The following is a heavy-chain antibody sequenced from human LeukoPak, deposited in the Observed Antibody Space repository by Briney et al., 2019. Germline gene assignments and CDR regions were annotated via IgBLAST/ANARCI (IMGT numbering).Heavy chain of an antibody. CDR3: ARHLRDSSSWYAQYVHFDY. CDR1: GGSISSDTDY. D-gene: IGHD6-13*01. V-gene: IGHV4-39*01. Sequence: SETLSLTCTVSGGSISSDTDYWGWIRQPPGKGLEWIGTIHHSGSAYYNPSLKSRVTISVDTSKNQFSLKLSSVTAADTAVYYCARHLRDSSSWYAQYVHFDYWGQGTLVTVSS. CDR2: IHHSGSA. J-gene: IGHJ4*02.